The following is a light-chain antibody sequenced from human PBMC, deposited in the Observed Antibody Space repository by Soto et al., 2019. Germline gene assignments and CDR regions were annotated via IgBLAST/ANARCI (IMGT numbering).Light chain of an antibody. CDR2: DAS. Sequence: EIQMTQSPSSLSVSVGDRVTITCQASRDIRDFLNWYQQKPGKASKLLIFDASNLEEGVPPRFSGSGSGTDFSFSISSLQPEDVATYYCQHYDNLPPYIFGQGTKVDIK. V-gene: IGKV1-33*01. CDR1: RDIRDF. CDR3: QHYDNLPPYI. J-gene: IGKJ2*01.